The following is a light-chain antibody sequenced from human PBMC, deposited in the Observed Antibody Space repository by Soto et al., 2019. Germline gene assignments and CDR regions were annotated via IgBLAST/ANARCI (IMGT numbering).Light chain of an antibody. CDR3: YSYAGGTSVV. CDR2: EDI. Sequence: QSALTQPASVSGSPGQSITISCTGTSSDIGRYNLVSWYQQHPGKAPKLIIYEDIERPSGVSNCFSGSKSGNTASLTISGLQTEDEGSYYCYSYAGGTSVVFGGGTKVTVL. CDR1: SSDIGRYNL. V-gene: IGLV2-23*01. J-gene: IGLJ2*01.